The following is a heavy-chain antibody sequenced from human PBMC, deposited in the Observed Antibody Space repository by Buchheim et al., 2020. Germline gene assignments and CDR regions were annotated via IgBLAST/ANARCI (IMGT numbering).Heavy chain of an antibody. CDR1: GYTFTSYY. V-gene: IGHV1-46*01. D-gene: IGHD6-13*01. J-gene: IGHJ2*01. Sequence: QVQLVQSGAEVKKPGASVKDSCKASGYTFTSYYMHWVRQAPGQGLEWMGIINPSGGSTSYAQKYQGRVTMTRDTSTRTVYMELSSLRSEDTAVYYCARDGGEGSSWSNWYFDLWGRGTL. CDR2: INPSGGST. CDR3: ARDGGEGSSWSNWYFDL.